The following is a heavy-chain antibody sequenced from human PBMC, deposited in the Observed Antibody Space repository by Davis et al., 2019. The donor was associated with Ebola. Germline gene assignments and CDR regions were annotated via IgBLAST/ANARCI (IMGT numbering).Heavy chain of an antibody. Sequence: GESLKISCAASRFTFSSYSMNWVRQAPGKGLEWVSSISSSSSYIYYADSVKGRFTISRDNAKNSLYLQMNSLRAEDTTVYYCARDDPYSGSSPFDYWGQGTLVIVSS. CDR3: ARDDPYSGSSPFDY. CDR1: RFTFSSYS. D-gene: IGHD1-26*01. CDR2: ISSSSSYI. J-gene: IGHJ4*02. V-gene: IGHV3-21*01.